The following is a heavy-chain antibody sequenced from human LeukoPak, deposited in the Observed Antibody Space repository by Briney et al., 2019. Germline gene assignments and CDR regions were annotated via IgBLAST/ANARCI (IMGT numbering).Heavy chain of an antibody. V-gene: IGHV1-69*02. CDR2: IIPILGIA. D-gene: IGHD6-13*01. J-gene: IGHJ4*02. Sequence: GASVKVSCKASGGTFSSYTISWVRQAPGQGLEWMGRIIPILGIANYAQKFQGRVTITADKSTSTAYMELGSLRSEDTAVYYCARGKIGSAAAFDYWGQGTLVTVSS. CDR1: GGTFSSYT. CDR3: ARGKIGSAAAFDY.